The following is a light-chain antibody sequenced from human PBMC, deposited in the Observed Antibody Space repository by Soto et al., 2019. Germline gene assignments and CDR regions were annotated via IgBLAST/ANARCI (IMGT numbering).Light chain of an antibody. CDR3: SSYTSSSTVV. CDR2: DVS. CDR1: SSDVGGYKY. J-gene: IGLJ2*01. Sequence: QSALTQPASVSGSPGQSITISCTGTSSDVGGYKYVSWYQQHPGKAPKFMIYDVSNRPSGVSNRFSGSKSGNTASLTISGLQAEDEADYYCSSYTSSSTVVFGGGTKLTVL. V-gene: IGLV2-14*01.